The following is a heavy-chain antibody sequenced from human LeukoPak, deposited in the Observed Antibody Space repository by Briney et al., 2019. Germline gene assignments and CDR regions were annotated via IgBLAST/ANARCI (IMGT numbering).Heavy chain of an antibody. V-gene: IGHV4-39*07. Sequence: SSETLSLTCIVSGDSISSSSSYWGWIRQPPGKGLEWIGSRYYRGSTYYNPSLKSRVTISEDTSKNQLSLKLSSVTAADTAVYYCAREQQLGPFDYWGQGTLVTVSS. CDR2: RYYRGST. J-gene: IGHJ4*02. CDR1: GDSISSSSSY. D-gene: IGHD6-13*01. CDR3: AREQQLGPFDY.